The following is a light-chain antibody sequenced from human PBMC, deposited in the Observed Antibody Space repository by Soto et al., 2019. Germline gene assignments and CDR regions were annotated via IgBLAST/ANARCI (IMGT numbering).Light chain of an antibody. J-gene: IGLJ2*01. CDR1: SSDVGGYNY. CDR3: SSYAGSNNLL. CDR2: EVS. V-gene: IGLV2-8*01. Sequence: QLVLTQPPSASGSPGQSVTISCTGTSSDVGGYNYVSWYQQHPGEAPKLIIYEVSKRPSGVPDRFSGSKSGNTASLTVSGLQTEDEADYYCSSYAGSNNLLFGGGTKLTVL.